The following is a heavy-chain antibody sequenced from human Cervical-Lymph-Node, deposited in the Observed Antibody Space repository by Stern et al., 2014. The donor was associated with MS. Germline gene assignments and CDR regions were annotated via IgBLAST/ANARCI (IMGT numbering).Heavy chain of an antibody. D-gene: IGHD6-19*01. CDR1: GFTFDDYA. J-gene: IGHJ4*02. CDR3: AKDIVGAVAGTSFDY. Sequence: EVQLVESGGGLVQPGRSLRLSCAASGFTFDDYAMHWVRQAPGKGLEWVSGISWNSGSIGYADSVKGRFTISRDNAKNCLYLQMNSLRAEDTALYYCAKDIVGAVAGTSFDYWGQGTLVTVSS. CDR2: ISWNSGSI. V-gene: IGHV3-9*01.